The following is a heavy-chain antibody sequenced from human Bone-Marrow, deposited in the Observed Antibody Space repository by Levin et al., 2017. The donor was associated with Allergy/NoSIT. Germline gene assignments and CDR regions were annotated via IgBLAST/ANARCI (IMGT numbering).Heavy chain of an antibody. D-gene: IGHD2/OR15-2a*01. V-gene: IGHV3-33*01. CDR1: GFSFHNHG. CDR2: VWVGGSSK. Sequence: AGGSLRLSCVASGFSFHNHGMHWVRQAPGKGLEGVADVWVGGSSKYYADSVKGRFTISRDDSRNTMYLQMDRLKAEAPAVYYCARDAGHTEYFFDYWGHGTLVTVSS. CDR3: ARDAGHTEYFFDY. J-gene: IGHJ4*03.